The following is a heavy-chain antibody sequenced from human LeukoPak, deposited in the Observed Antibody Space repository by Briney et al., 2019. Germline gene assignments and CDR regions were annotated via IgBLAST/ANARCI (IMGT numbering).Heavy chain of an antibody. Sequence: GESLKIPCKGSGYSFTSYWIGWVRQMPGKGLEWMGTIYPGDSDTRYSPSFQGQGTISADKAISTAYLQWSNLQTSDTAPDYCSRHRRYCSGGSCTIIWFDPWGQGTLVTVSS. CDR2: IYPGDSDT. CDR3: SRHRRYCSGGSCTIIWFDP. CDR1: GYSFTSYW. D-gene: IGHD2-15*01. V-gene: IGHV5-51*01. J-gene: IGHJ5*02.